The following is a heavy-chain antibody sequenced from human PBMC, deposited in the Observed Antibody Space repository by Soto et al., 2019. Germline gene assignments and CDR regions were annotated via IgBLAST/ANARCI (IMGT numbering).Heavy chain of an antibody. CDR3: ARDISGATGDY. Sequence: QIQLVQSGPEVKEPGASVRVSCKASGYTFINQDIFWVRRAPEQGLEWMGRVTTSNGNADYAQKFRDRLTLTRDTSTRTAYLELRSLRYDDSAVYYCARDISGATGDYWGQGTLVTVSS. J-gene: IGHJ4*02. V-gene: IGHV1-18*01. CDR1: GYTFINQD. D-gene: IGHD1-1*01. CDR2: VTTSNGNA.